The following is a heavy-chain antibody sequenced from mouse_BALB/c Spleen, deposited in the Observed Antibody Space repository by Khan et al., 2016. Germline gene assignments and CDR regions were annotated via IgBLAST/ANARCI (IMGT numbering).Heavy chain of an antibody. CDR2: SRSGGGST. CDR1: GFAFSSYD. J-gene: IGHJ2*01. Sequence: EVELGESGGGLVKPGGSLKLSCAAYGFAFSSYDMSWVRQNPEKRLEWVAYSRSGGGSTYYPDTVKDRLTISRDNAKNTLYLQMSSMKSEDTAMXYCASRYDYFDYWGQGTTLPVSS. D-gene: IGHD2-14*01. CDR3: ASRYDYFDY. V-gene: IGHV5-12-1*01.